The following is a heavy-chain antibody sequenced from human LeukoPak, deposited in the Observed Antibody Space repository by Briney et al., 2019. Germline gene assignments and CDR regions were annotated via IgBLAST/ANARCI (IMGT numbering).Heavy chain of an antibody. Sequence: GGSLRLPCAASGFTVSSNYMSWVRQAPGKGLEWVSVIYSGGSTYYADSVKGRFTISRDNSKNTLYLQMNSLRAEDTAVYYCARDRTYCSGGSCYSNAFDIWGQGTMVTVSS. J-gene: IGHJ3*02. D-gene: IGHD2-15*01. CDR2: IYSGGST. CDR3: ARDRTYCSGGSCYSNAFDI. V-gene: IGHV3-53*01. CDR1: GFTVSSNY.